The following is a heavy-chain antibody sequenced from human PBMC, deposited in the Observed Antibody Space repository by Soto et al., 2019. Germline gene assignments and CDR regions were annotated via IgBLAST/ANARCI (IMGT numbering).Heavy chain of an antibody. J-gene: IGHJ4*02. Sequence: QVQLVQSGAEVKKPGASVKVSCKASGYTFTSYGISWVRQAPGQGLEWMGWISAYNGNTNYAQKLQGRVTMTTDTSTSTAYMELRSLRSDDTAVYYCARDPTDYSSGWYVLTGAWDYWGQGTLVTVSS. CDR2: ISAYNGNT. CDR3: ARDPTDYSSGWYVLTGAWDY. D-gene: IGHD6-19*01. CDR1: GYTFTSYG. V-gene: IGHV1-18*01.